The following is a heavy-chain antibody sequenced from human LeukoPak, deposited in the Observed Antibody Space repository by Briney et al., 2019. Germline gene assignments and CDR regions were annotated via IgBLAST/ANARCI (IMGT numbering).Heavy chain of an antibody. CDR2: IKPDGSEK. CDR3: ARVIRAYYYYMDV. Sequence: GGSLRLSCAASGFTFSTSWMTWVRQAPGKGLEWVATIKPDGSEKNYVDSVKGRFTISRDNSKNSLYLQMNSLRAEDTALYYCARVIRAYYYYMDVWGKGTTVTVSS. J-gene: IGHJ6*03. CDR1: GFTFSTSW. V-gene: IGHV3-7*03.